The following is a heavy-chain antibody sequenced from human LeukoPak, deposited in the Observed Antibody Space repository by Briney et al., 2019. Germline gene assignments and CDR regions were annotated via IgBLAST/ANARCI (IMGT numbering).Heavy chain of an antibody. D-gene: IGHD3-16*02. CDR2: ISSSGSTI. Sequence: PGGSLRLSCAASGFTFSSYEMNWVRQAPGKGLEWVSYISSSGSTIYYADSVKGRFTISRDNAKNSLYLQMSSLRAEDTAVYYCAKGTLDYVWGTYPEGLGNWGQGTLVTVSS. V-gene: IGHV3-48*03. CDR1: GFTFSSYE. J-gene: IGHJ4*02. CDR3: AKGTLDYVWGTYPEGLGN.